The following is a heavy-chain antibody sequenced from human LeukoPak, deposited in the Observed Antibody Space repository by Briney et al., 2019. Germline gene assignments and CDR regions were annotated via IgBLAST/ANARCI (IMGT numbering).Heavy chain of an antibody. V-gene: IGHV1-69*04. CDR1: GGTFSSYA. J-gene: IGHJ6*02. CDR2: IIPILGIA. D-gene: IGHD3-10*01. Sequence: EASVKVSCKASGGTFSSYAISWVRQAPGQGLEWMGRIIPILGIANYAQKFQGRVTITADKSTSTAYMELSSLRSEDTAVYYCARGGMGAMVPRPNYGMDVWGQGTTVTVSS. CDR3: ARGGMGAMVPRPNYGMDV.